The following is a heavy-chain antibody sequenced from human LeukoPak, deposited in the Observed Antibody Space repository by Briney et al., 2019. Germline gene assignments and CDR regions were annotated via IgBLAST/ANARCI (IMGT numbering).Heavy chain of an antibody. V-gene: IGHV1-3*01. CDR2: INAGNGNT. J-gene: IGHJ5*02. CDR3: ARGPYSNYWFDP. Sequence: APVKVSCKTSGYTFTSYAMHWVRLAPGQRLEWMGWINAGNGNTKYSQKFRDRVTITRDTSASTAYMELSSLRSEDTAVYFCARGPYSNYWFDPWGQGTLVTVSS. D-gene: IGHD4-11*01. CDR1: GYTFTSYA.